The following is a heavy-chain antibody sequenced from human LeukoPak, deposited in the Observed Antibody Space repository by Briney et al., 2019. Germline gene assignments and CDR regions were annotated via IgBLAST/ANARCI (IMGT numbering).Heavy chain of an antibody. D-gene: IGHD3-10*01. CDR3: ARAVGSGSFQTYYYYMDV. CDR1: GGSISTYY. V-gene: IGHV4-59*12. J-gene: IGHJ6*03. Sequence: SETLSLTCTVSGGSISTYYWSWIRQPPGKGLEWIGYIYYSGSTNYNPSLKSRVTISVDTSKNQFSLRLSSVTAADTAVYYCARAVGSGSFQTYYYYMDVWGKGTTVTISS. CDR2: IYYSGST.